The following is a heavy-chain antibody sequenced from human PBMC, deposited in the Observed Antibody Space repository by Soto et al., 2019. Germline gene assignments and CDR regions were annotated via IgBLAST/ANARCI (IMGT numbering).Heavy chain of an antibody. CDR2: IKQDGSEK. CDR1: GFTFSSYW. Sequence: PGGSLRLSCAASGFTFSSYWMSWVRQAPGKGLEWVANIKQDGSEKYYVDSVKGRFTISRDNAKNSLYLQMNSLRAEDTAVYYCARDPTYDYGDYAYYYGMDVWGQGTTVTAP. D-gene: IGHD4-17*01. V-gene: IGHV3-7*03. CDR3: ARDPTYDYGDYAYYYGMDV. J-gene: IGHJ6*02.